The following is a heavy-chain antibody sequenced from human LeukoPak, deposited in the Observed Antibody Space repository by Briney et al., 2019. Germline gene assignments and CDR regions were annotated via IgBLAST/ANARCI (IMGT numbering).Heavy chain of an antibody. CDR2: IWYDGSNK. CDR1: GFTFSNYA. J-gene: IGHJ4*02. CDR3: ARGTGTDGGVGDY. Sequence: GGSLRLSCAASGFTFSNYAMHSVRQAPGKGLEWVAVIWYDGSNKYYTDSVKGRFTISRDNSKNTLNLQMNSLRAEDTAVYYCARGTGTDGGVGDYWGQGTLVTVSS. D-gene: IGHD3/OR15-3a*01. V-gene: IGHV3-33*01.